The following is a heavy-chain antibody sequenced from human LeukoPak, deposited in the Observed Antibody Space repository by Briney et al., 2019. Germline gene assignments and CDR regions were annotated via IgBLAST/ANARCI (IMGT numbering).Heavy chain of an antibody. CDR3: ARAQHGGDYYYYYYMDV. V-gene: IGHV4-59*01. CDR2: IYYSGST. D-gene: IGHD2-21*02. Sequence: SETLSLTCTVSGGSISSYYWSWIRQPPGKGLEWIGYIYYSGSTNYNPSLKSRVTISVDTSKNQFSLKLSSVTAADTAVYYCARAQHGGDYYYYYYMDVWGKGTTVTVSS. CDR1: GGSISSYY. J-gene: IGHJ6*03.